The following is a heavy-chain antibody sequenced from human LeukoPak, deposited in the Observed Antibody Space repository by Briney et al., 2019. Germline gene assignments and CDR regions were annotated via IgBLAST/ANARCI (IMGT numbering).Heavy chain of an antibody. V-gene: IGHV4-59*10. CDR2: ISASGST. J-gene: IGHJ6*03. Sequence: SETLSLTCAVYGGSFSGYYWSWIRQPPGKGLEWIGRISASGSTKYNPSLKTRVTMSVDTSKKQFSLRLSSLTAADTAVYYCARAPTSGWNYFFYYMDVWGKGTTVTVSS. CDR3: ARAPTSGWNYFFYYMDV. D-gene: IGHD6-19*01. CDR1: GGSFSGYY.